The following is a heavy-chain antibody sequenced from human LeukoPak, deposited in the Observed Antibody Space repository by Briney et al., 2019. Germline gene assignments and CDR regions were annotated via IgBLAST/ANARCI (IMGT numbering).Heavy chain of an antibody. CDR2: ISMSGSAI. CDR1: GFTFSSYE. Sequence: GGSLRLSCAASGFTFSSYEINWVRQAPGKGLEWVSYISMSGSAIYYADSVKGRFTISRDNAKSSLYLQMNSLRAEDTAVYYCARGGDYIDYRGQGTLVTVSS. J-gene: IGHJ4*02. CDR3: ARGGDYIDY. V-gene: IGHV3-48*03.